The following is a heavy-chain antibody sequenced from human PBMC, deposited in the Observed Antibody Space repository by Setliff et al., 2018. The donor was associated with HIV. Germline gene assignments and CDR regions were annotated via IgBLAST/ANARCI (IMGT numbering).Heavy chain of an antibody. CDR2: ISRGGDSI. CDR1: GFTFWSHS. Sequence: GSLRLSCAASGFTFWSHSMLWVRQAPGKGLQWVAYISRGGDSIFYEDSVKGRFTISRDNARNSLYLQMNSLRAEDTAVYYCARDQWGYSYGYYYYYYMDVWGKGTTVTVSS. J-gene: IGHJ6*03. CDR3: ARDQWGYSYGYYYYYYMDV. D-gene: IGHD5-18*01. V-gene: IGHV3-48*01.